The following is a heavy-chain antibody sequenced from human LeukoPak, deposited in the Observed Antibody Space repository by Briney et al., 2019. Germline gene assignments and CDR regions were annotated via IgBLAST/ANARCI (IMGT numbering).Heavy chain of an antibody. Sequence: GRSLRFSCAASGFTFDDYAMHWVRQAPGKGLEWVSGISWNSGSIDYADSVKGRFTISRDNAKNSLHLQMNSLRAEDTAFYYCAKDRVGSYGMDDAFDIWGQGTMVTVSS. D-gene: IGHD5-18*01. CDR2: ISWNSGSI. J-gene: IGHJ3*02. V-gene: IGHV3-9*01. CDR1: GFTFDDYA. CDR3: AKDRVGSYGMDDAFDI.